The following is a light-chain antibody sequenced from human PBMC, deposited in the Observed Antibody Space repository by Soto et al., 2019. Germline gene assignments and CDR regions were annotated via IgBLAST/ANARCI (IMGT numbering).Light chain of an antibody. CDR3: QQYDANPWT. CDR1: QNINSW. J-gene: IGKJ1*01. V-gene: IGKV1-5*01. CDR2: AAS. Sequence: DIQMTQSPSNLSASVGDRVTITCRASQNINSWLAWYQQKPGKAPKLLIYAASSLESGVPSRFSGSRSGTEFTLTISSLQPDDFATYYCQQYDANPWTFGQGTKVEIK.